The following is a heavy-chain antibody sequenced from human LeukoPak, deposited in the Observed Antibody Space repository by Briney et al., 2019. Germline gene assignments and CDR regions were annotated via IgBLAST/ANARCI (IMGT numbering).Heavy chain of an antibody. CDR2: ISGSASST. Sequence: GGSLRLSCAASGFTFSNYAMSWVRQAPGKGLEWVSAISGSASSTYHADSVKGRFTISRDNAKNSLYLQMNSLRAEDTAVYYCARGGNSDSSSWRSYYYYYMDGWGKGTTVTVSS. V-gene: IGHV3-23*01. J-gene: IGHJ6*03. D-gene: IGHD6-13*01. CDR3: ARGGNSDSSSWRSYYYYYMDG. CDR1: GFTFSNYA.